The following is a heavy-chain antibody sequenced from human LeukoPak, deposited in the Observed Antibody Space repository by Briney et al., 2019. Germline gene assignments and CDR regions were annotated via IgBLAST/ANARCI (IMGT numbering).Heavy chain of an antibody. Sequence: ASVKVSCKASGCTFTNYAISWVRQAPGQGLEWMGWISAYNGNTNYAQKLQGRVTMTTDTSTSTAFMELRSLRSDDTAVYYCARVPLLRYFDWLLSRPFDFWGQGTLVTVSS. CDR2: ISAYNGNT. J-gene: IGHJ4*02. CDR1: GCTFTNYA. D-gene: IGHD3-9*01. V-gene: IGHV1-18*01. CDR3: ARVPLLRYFDWLLSRPFDF.